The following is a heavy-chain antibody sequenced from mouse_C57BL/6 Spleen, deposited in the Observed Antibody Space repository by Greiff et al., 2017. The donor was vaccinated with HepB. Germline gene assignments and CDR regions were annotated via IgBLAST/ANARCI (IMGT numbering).Heavy chain of an antibody. J-gene: IGHJ2*01. D-gene: IGHD2-1*01. CDR3: ARARNSGHYFDY. V-gene: IGHV3-6*01. Sequence: ESGPGLVKPSQSLSLTCSVTGYSITSGYYWNWIRQFPGNKLEWMGYISYDGSNNYNPSLKNRISITRDTSKNQFFLKLNSVTTEDTATYYCARARNSGHYFDYWGQGTTLTVSS. CDR2: ISYDGSN. CDR1: GYSITSGYY.